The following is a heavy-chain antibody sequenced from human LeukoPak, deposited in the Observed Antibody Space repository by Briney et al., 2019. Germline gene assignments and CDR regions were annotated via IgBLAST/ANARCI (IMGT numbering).Heavy chain of an antibody. Sequence: GGSLRLSCAASGFTFSSYGMHWVRQAPGKGLEWVSYISHSSSTIYYADSVKGRFTISRDNAKKSLYLQMNSLRAEDSAVYYCASTRDYGDYSFDYWGQGTLVTVSS. V-gene: IGHV3-48*01. CDR1: GFTFSSYG. CDR2: ISHSSSTI. J-gene: IGHJ4*02. CDR3: ASTRDYGDYSFDY. D-gene: IGHD4-17*01.